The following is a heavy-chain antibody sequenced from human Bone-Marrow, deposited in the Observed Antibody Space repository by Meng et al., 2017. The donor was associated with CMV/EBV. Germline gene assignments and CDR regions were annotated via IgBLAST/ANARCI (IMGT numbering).Heavy chain of an antibody. CDR3: ARVALYSGSLELGYYFDY. CDR2: INPNSGGT. Sequence: ASLKVFCTAYGHTFTGYYMHWVRRAAGQGLEWMGWINPNSGGTNYAQKFQGRVTMTRDTSISTAYMELSRLRSDDTAVYYCARVALYSGSLELGYYFDYWGQGTLVTVSS. D-gene: IGHD1-26*01. V-gene: IGHV1-2*02. J-gene: IGHJ4*02. CDR1: GHTFTGYY.